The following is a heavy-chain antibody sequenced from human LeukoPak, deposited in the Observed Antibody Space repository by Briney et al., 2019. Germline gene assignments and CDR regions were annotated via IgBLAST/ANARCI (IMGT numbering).Heavy chain of an antibody. CDR3: AKGGSRGAFDI. CDR2: IRGSGPST. Sequence: GGSLRLSCAASGITFSTSDMSWVRQAPGKGLEWVSSIRGSGPSTYYADSVKGRFTTSRDKSKDTLYVQMNSLRVEGTAVYYCAKGGSRGAFDIWGQGTMVTVSS. V-gene: IGHV3-23*01. D-gene: IGHD2-15*01. CDR1: GITFSTSD. J-gene: IGHJ3*02.